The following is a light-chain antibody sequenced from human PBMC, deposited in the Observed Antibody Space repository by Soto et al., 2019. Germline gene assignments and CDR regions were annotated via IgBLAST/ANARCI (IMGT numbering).Light chain of an antibody. V-gene: IGKV3-11*01. J-gene: IGKJ5*01. CDR1: QSVSSY. Sequence: XXXGERATLSCRASQSVSSYLAWYQQKPGQAPRLLIXDASXRATGIPARFSGSGSGTDFTLTISSLEPEDFAVYYCQQRSNLITFGQGTRLEIK. CDR3: QQRSNLIT. CDR2: DAS.